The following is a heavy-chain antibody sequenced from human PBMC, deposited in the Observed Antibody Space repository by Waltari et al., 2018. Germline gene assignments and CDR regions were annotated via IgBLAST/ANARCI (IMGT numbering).Heavy chain of an antibody. Sequence: QVQLQQWGAGLLKPSETLSLTCPVYNGSLSGYYWSWIRQSPGKGLEWIGEINRSASSTYNPSLQSRVPISVDTSENHFSLRLTSVTAADTAVYYCARGRGRTPDYWGQGTLVTVSS. CDR3: ARGRGRTPDY. D-gene: IGHD1-26*01. CDR2: INRSASS. V-gene: IGHV4-34*02. CDR1: NGSLSGYY. J-gene: IGHJ4*02.